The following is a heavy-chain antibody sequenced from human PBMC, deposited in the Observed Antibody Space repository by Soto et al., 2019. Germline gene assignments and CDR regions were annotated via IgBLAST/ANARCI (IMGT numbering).Heavy chain of an antibody. J-gene: IGHJ6*03. CDR1: GFTFSSYD. Sequence: GGSLRLSCAASGFTFSSYDMHWVRQATGKGLGWVSAIGTAGDTYYPGSVKGRFTISRENAKNSLYLQMNSLRAGDTAVYYCARAPSDHGYCRGGSCYPLNYYYMDVWGKGTTVTVSS. D-gene: IGHD2-15*01. V-gene: IGHV3-13*01. CDR2: IGTAGDT. CDR3: ARAPSDHGYCRGGSCYPLNYYYMDV.